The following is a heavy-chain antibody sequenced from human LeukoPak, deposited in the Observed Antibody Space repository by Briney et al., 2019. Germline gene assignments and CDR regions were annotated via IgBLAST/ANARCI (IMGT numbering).Heavy chain of an antibody. CDR2: IYYSGST. CDR1: GGSISSSSYY. D-gene: IGHD3-3*01. CDR3: ARDTVDFWSGYWSFGPSPSDYYYMDV. Sequence: SETLSLTCTVSGGSISSSSYYWGWIRQPPGKGLEWIGSIYYSGSTYYNPSLKSRVTISVDTSKNQFSLKLSSVTAADTAVYYCARDTVDFWSGYWSFGPSPSDYYYMDVWGKGTTVTISS. V-gene: IGHV4-39*02. J-gene: IGHJ6*03.